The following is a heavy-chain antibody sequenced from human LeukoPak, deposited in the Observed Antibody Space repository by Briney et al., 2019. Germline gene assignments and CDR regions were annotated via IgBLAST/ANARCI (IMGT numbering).Heavy chain of an antibody. CDR1: GGSISSGSYY. J-gene: IGHJ6*03. CDR2: IYTSGST. CDR3: ARATGEVYYYYYYMDV. D-gene: IGHD7-27*01. Sequence: NSSETLSLTCTVSGGSISSGSYYWSWIRQPAGKGLEWIGRIYTSGSTNYNPSLKSRVTISVDTSKNQFSLKLSSVTAADTAVYYCARATGEVYYYYYYMDVWGKGTTVTVSS. V-gene: IGHV4-61*02.